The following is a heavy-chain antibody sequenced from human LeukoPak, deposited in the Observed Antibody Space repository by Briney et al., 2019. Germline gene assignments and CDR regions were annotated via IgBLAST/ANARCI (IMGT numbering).Heavy chain of an antibody. V-gene: IGHV3-11*03. Sequence: TGGSLRLSCAASGFTFSSYAMSWIRQPQGKGLSGDPSISSSSSNTNYADSVKGRFTISRDNAKNSLYLQMNSLRAEDTAVYYCARSIGDTVTTTYNWFDPWGQGTLVTVSS. CDR3: ARSIGDTVTTTYNWFDP. J-gene: IGHJ5*02. D-gene: IGHD4-17*01. CDR2: ISSSSSNT. CDR1: GFTFSSYA.